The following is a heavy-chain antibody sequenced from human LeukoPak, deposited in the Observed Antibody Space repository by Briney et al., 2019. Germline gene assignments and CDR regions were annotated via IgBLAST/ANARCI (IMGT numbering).Heavy chain of an antibody. CDR3: AREVAPYCSSTSCYAGGYNWFDP. CDR1: GYTFTSYG. D-gene: IGHD2-2*01. CDR2: ISAYNGNT. V-gene: IGHV1-18*01. Sequence: ASVKVPCKASGYTFTSYGISWVRQAPGQGLEWMGWISAYNGNTNYAQKLQGRVTMTTDTSTSTAYMELRSLRSDDTAVYYCAREVAPYCSSTSCYAGGYNWFDPWGQGTLVTVSS. J-gene: IGHJ5*02.